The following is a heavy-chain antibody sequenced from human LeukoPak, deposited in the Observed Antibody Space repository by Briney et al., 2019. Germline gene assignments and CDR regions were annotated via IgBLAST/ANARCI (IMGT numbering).Heavy chain of an antibody. Sequence: PSETLSLTCTVSGGSITSSSYYWGWIRQPPGKGLEWIGSVYYSGSTYYNPSLKSRVTMSVDTSKNQFSLKLSSVTAADTAVYYCASGSYSFYYFDYWGQGTLVTVSS. CDR3: ASGSYSFYYFDY. CDR2: VYYSGST. CDR1: GGSITSSSYY. J-gene: IGHJ4*02. V-gene: IGHV4-39*07. D-gene: IGHD1-26*01.